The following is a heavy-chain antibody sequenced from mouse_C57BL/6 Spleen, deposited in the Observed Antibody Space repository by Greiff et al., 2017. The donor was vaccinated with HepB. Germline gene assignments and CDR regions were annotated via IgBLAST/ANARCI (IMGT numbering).Heavy chain of an antibody. CDR3: ARMARTIN. CDR2: INSNGGSN. Sequence: EVKLVESGGGLVQPGGSLKLYCAASGFTFSSYGMSWVRQTPDKRLELVATINSNGGSNYYPDSVKGRFTISRDNAKNTLYLQMSSLKSEDTAMYDCARMARTINWGEGTTLTVA. V-gene: IGHV5-6-3*01. CDR1: GFTFSSYG. J-gene: IGHJ2*01.